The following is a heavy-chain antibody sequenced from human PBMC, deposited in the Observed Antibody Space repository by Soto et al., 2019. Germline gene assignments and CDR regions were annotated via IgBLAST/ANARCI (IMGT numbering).Heavy chain of an antibody. V-gene: IGHV4-30-4*01. CDR3: AREKEDDSGDYNAFDI. Sequence: LSLTCTVSGGSINNGDCYWSWLRQLPGKGLEWIGYIYYSGSKYYNPSLKSRVSMSVDTSKNHFSLNLTSVTAADTAVYYCAREKEDDSGDYNAFDIWGQGTVVTVSS. CDR2: IYYSGSK. CDR1: GGSINNGDCY. D-gene: IGHD4-17*01. J-gene: IGHJ3*02.